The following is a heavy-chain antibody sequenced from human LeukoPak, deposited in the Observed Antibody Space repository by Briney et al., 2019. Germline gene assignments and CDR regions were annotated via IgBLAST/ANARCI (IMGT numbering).Heavy chain of an antibody. CDR3: ASTPNGVAAIYFDY. CDR1: GFIFSNYA. CDR2: ISYDGSNK. J-gene: IGHJ4*02. Sequence: PGRSLRLSCAAPGFIFSNYAMHWVRQAPGKGLEWVAVISYDGSNKYYADSVKGRFTISRDNAKNTLYLQMNSLRAGDTAVYYCASTPNGVAAIYFDYWGQGTLVTVSS. D-gene: IGHD2-15*01. V-gene: IGHV3-30*04.